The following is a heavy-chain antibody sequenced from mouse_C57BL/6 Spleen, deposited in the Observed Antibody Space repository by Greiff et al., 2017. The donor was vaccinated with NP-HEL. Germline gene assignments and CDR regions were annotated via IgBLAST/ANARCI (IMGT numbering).Heavy chain of an antibody. CDR3: APITTVGAHFDD. CDR2: IHPNSGST. J-gene: IGHJ2*01. CDR1: GYTFTSYW. Sequence: VQLQQPGAELVKPGASVKLSCKASGYTFTSYWMHWVKQRPGQGLEWIGMIHPNSGSTNYNEKFKSKATLTVDKSSSTAYMQLSSLTSEDSAVYYGAPITTVGAHFDDWGQGTTLTVSS. V-gene: IGHV1-64*01. D-gene: IGHD1-1*01.